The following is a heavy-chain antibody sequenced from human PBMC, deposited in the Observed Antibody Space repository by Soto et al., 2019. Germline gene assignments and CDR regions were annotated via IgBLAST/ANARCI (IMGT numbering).Heavy chain of an antibody. Sequence: EVQLLESGGGLVQPGGSLRLSCAASGFTFSSYAMSWVRQAPGKGLEWVSAISGSGGSTYYADSVKGRFTISRDNSKNTLYLQMNSLRAEDTAVYYCAKGPLTYYYGSGSFQHWGQGTLVTVSS. V-gene: IGHV3-23*01. CDR1: GFTFSSYA. D-gene: IGHD3-10*01. J-gene: IGHJ1*01. CDR2: ISGSGGST. CDR3: AKGPLTYYYGSGSFQH.